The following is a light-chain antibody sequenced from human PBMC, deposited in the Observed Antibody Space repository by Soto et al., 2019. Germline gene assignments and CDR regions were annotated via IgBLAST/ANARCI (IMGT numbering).Light chain of an antibody. CDR1: QPISTW. CDR3: QHYNSYPYT. Sequence: DIQMTQSPSTLSASVGDTVTITCRASQPISTWLAWYQQKPGQAPKLLIYDVSTLEGGVPSRFSGSASGTEFTLTISSLQPDDIAVYYCQHYNSYPYTFGQGTKLEIK. J-gene: IGKJ2*01. CDR2: DVS. V-gene: IGKV1-5*01.